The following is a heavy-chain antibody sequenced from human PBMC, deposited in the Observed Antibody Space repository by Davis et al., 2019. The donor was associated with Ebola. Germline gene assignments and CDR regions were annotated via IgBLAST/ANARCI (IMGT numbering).Heavy chain of an antibody. CDR2: IWYDGSNK. D-gene: IGHD2-2*01. J-gene: IGHJ4*02. CDR1: GFTFSSYG. CDR3: AREYSDCSSTSCHSGGFDY. V-gene: IGHV3-33*01. Sequence: GESLKISCAASGFTFSSYGMHWVRQAPGKGLEWVAVIWYDGSNKYYADSVKGRFTISRDNPKNTLYLQMNSLRAEDTAVYYCAREYSDCSSTSCHSGGFDYWGQGTLVTVSS.